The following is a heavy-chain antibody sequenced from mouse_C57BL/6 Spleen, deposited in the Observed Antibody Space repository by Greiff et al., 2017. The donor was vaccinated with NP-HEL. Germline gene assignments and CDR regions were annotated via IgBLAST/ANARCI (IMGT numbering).Heavy chain of an antibody. CDR1: GYTFTSYW. J-gene: IGHJ3*01. CDR3: ARKGITTDQAWFAY. Sequence: VQLQQSGAELVMPGASVKLSCKASGYTFTSYWMHWVKQRPGQGLEWIGEIDPSDSYTNYNQKFKGKSTLTVDKSSSTAYMQLSSLTSEDSAVYYCARKGITTDQAWFAYWGQGTLVTVSA. CDR2: IDPSDSYT. D-gene: IGHD1-1*01. V-gene: IGHV1-69*01.